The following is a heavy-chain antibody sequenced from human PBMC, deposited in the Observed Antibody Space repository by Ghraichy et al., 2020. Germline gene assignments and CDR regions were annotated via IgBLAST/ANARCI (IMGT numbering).Heavy chain of an antibody. D-gene: IGHD3-22*01. Sequence: GSLSLTCTVSGGSISSYYWSWIRQPPGKGLEWIGYIYYSGSTNYNPSLKSRVTISVDTSKNQFSLKLSSVTAADTAVYYCARDHDYYDSSGYGIWTFDYWGQGTLVTVSS. CDR2: IYYSGST. V-gene: IGHV4-59*01. J-gene: IGHJ4*02. CDR3: ARDHDYYDSSGYGIWTFDY. CDR1: GGSISSYY.